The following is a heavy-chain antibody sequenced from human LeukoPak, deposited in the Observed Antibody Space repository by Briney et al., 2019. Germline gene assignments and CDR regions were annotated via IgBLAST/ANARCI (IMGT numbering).Heavy chain of an antibody. Sequence: PSETLSLTYTVSGGSISSGSYYWSWIRQPAGKGLEWSGRIYTSGSTNYNPSLKSRVNISVDTSKNQFSLKLSSVTAADTAVYYCARDRGVAGLDYWGQGTLVTVSS. D-gene: IGHD6-19*01. CDR2: IYTSGST. V-gene: IGHV4-61*02. J-gene: IGHJ4*02. CDR1: GGSISSGSYY. CDR3: ARDRGVAGLDY.